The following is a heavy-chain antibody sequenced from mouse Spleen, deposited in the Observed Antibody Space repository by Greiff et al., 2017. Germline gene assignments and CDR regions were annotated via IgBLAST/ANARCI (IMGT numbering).Heavy chain of an antibody. D-gene: IGHD1-1*01. CDR2: IYPRSGNT. V-gene: IGHV1-81*01. Sequence: VQLVESGAELARPGASVKLSCKASGYTFTSYGISWVKQRTGQGLEWIGEIYPRSGNTYYYEKFKGKAPLTADKSSSTAYMELRSLTSEDSAVYFCARWTTVPAHYFDYWGQGTTLTVSS. CDR1: GYTFTSYG. J-gene: IGHJ2*01. CDR3: ARWTTVPAHYFDY.